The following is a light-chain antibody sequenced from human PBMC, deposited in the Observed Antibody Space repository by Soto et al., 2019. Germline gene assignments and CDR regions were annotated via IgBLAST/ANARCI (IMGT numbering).Light chain of an antibody. CDR3: QQYNNWPPFT. J-gene: IGKJ5*01. Sequence: IVFTQSPSTLSFSPLEIATLSCGASQSVSSYLAWYQQKPGQAPRLLIYGASTRATGIPARFSGSGSGTEFTLTISSLQSEDFAVYYCQQYNNWPPFTFGQGTRLEIK. CDR1: QSVSSY. CDR2: GAS. V-gene: IGKV3-15*01.